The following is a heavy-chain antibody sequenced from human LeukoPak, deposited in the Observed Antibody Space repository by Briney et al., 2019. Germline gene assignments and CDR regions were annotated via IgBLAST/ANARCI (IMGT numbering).Heavy chain of an antibody. J-gene: IGHJ3*02. Sequence: PGGSLRLSCAASGFTFSSYAMSWVRQAPGKGLEGVSAISGSGGSTYYADSVKGRFTISRDNYKKTLYMQMNSLRAEDTAVYYCAKSEREGAFDIWGQGTMVTVSS. CDR2: ISGSGGST. CDR3: AKSEREGAFDI. V-gene: IGHV3-23*01. CDR1: GFTFSSYA. D-gene: IGHD1-26*01.